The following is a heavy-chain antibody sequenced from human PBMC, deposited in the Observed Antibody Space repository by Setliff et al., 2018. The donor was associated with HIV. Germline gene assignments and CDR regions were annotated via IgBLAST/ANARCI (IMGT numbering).Heavy chain of an antibody. Sequence: SETLSLTCAVYGGSFSGYYWSWIRQPPGKGLEWIGEINHSGSTNYNPSLKSRVTISVDTSKDQFSLKLSSVTAADTAVYYCARLRLLYYYYYMDVWGKGTTVTVSS. J-gene: IGHJ6*03. CDR1: GGSFSGYY. CDR2: INHSGST. V-gene: IGHV4-34*01. CDR3: ARLRLLYYYYYMDV.